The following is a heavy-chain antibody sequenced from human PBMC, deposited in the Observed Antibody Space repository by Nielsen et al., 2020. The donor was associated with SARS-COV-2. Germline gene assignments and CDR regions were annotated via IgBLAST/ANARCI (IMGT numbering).Heavy chain of an antibody. D-gene: IGHD3-22*01. V-gene: IGHV4-34*01. CDR3: ARGGDYYDSSGPTYYFDY. Sequence: SQTLSLTCAVYGGSFSGYYWSWIRQPPGKGLEWIGEINHSGSTNYNPSLKSRVTISVDRSKNQFSLKLSSVTAADTAVYYCARGGDYYDSSGPTYYFDYWGQGTLVTVSS. CDR1: GGSFSGYY. J-gene: IGHJ4*02. CDR2: INHSGST.